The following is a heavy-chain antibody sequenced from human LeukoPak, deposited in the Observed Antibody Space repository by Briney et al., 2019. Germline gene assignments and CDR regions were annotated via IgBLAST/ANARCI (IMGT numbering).Heavy chain of an antibody. CDR3: ARDTGGDRWKRVLLWSNWFDP. CDR2: ISAYNGNT. CDR1: SYTFSSYG. J-gene: IGHJ5*02. D-gene: IGHD3-10*01. V-gene: IGHV1-18*01. Sequence: GASVKVSCKASSYTFSSYGISWVRQAPGQGLEWMGWISAYNGNTNYAQKLQGRVTMTTDTSTSTAYMELRSLNSDDTAVYYWARDTGGDRWKRVLLWSNWFDPWGQGTLVTVSS.